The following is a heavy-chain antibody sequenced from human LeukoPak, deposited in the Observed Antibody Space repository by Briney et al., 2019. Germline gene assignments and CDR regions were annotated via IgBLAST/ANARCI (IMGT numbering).Heavy chain of an antibody. CDR2: IYHSGST. D-gene: IGHD6-13*01. Sequence: SQTLSLTCTVSGGSISSGGYYWSWIRQPPGKGLEWIGYIYHSGSTYYNPSLKGRVTISVDRSKNQFSLKLSSVTAADTAVYYCARVASSSSWYSGYFDYWGQGTLVTVSS. V-gene: IGHV4-30-2*01. CDR3: ARVASSSSWYSGYFDY. J-gene: IGHJ4*02. CDR1: GGSISSGGYY.